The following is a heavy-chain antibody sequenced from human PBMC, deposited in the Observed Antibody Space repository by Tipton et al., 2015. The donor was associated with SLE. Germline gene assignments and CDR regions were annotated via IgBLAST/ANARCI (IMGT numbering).Heavy chain of an antibody. CDR2: IDQSGST. D-gene: IGHD3-22*01. CDR3: VRGPRGSSGYPS. CDR1: GGFLRDYF. Sequence: LRLSCDVYGGFLRDYFWSWIRQPPGKGLEWIGEIDQSGSTNYNPSLKSRVTMSGDTSKNEFSLKLISVTAADTAVYYCVRGPRGSSGYPSWGPGTLVTVSS. J-gene: IGHJ4*02. V-gene: IGHV4-34*01.